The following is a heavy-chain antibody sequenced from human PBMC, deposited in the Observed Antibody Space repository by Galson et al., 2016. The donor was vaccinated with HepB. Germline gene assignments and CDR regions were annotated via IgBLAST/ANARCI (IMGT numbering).Heavy chain of an antibody. J-gene: IGHJ3*02. V-gene: IGHV3-7*05. CDR2: IKQDGSLK. D-gene: IGHD3-22*01. CDR1: GFSFSDYW. CDR3: ARGARENYDSSGAGGIDFDI. Sequence: SLRLSCAASGFSFSDYWMTWVRQAPGKGLEWVANIKQDGSLKFYVDSVKGRFTVSRDNAKNSLYLQMNSLRAEDTAVYYCARGARENYDSSGAGGIDFDIWGQGTMVTVSS.